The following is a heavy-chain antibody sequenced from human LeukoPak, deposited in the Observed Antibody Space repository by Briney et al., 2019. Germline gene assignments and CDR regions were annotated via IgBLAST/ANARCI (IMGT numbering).Heavy chain of an antibody. CDR2: MYYSGST. J-gene: IGHJ4*02. D-gene: IGHD3-3*01. Sequence: SETLSLTCTVSGYSISSGYYWGWIRQPPGKGLEWIGSMYYSGSTYYNPSLKSRVTISVDTSKNHFSLKLSSVTAADTAVYYCARDFRGGYDFWSGYYTPYYFDYWGQGTLVTVSP. V-gene: IGHV4-38-2*02. CDR1: GYSISSGYY. CDR3: ARDFRGGYDFWSGYYTPYYFDY.